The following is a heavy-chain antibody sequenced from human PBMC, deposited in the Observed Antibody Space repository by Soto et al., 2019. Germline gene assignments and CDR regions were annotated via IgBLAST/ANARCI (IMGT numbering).Heavy chain of an antibody. V-gene: IGHV3-30*18. Sequence: LRLSCAASGFTFSSYGMHWVRQAPGKGLEWVAVISYDGSNKYYADSVKGRFTISRDNSKNTLYLQMNSLRAEDTAVYYCAKEAGIAAAGTGTYYYYYGMDVWGQGTTVTVSS. CDR2: ISYDGSNK. D-gene: IGHD6-13*01. CDR3: AKEAGIAAAGTGTYYYYYGMDV. J-gene: IGHJ6*02. CDR1: GFTFSSYG.